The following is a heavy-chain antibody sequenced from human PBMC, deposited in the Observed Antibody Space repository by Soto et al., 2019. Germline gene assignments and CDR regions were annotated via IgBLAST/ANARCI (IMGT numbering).Heavy chain of an antibody. D-gene: IGHD6-19*01. Sequence: SETLSLTCTVSGGSISSSSYYWGWIRQPPGKGLEWIGSIYYSGSTYYNPSLKSRVTISVDTSKNQFSLKLNSVTAADTAVYYCASGAVTGTEWFDPWGQGTLVTVSS. CDR3: ASGAVTGTEWFDP. J-gene: IGHJ5*02. V-gene: IGHV4-39*07. CDR2: IYYSGST. CDR1: GGSISSSSYY.